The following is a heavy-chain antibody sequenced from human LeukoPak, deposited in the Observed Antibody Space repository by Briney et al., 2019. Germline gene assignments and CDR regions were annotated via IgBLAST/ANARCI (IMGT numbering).Heavy chain of an antibody. CDR2: IYYSGST. CDR3: VSTVTTGGDY. Sequence: SETLSLTCAVSGGSISSGGYSWSWIRQPPGKGLEWIGYIYYSGSTYYNPSLKSRVTISVDTSKNQFSLKLSSVTAADTAVYYCVSTVTTGGDYWGQGTLVTVSS. J-gene: IGHJ4*02. D-gene: IGHD4-17*01. V-gene: IGHV4-30-4*07. CDR1: GGSISSGGYS.